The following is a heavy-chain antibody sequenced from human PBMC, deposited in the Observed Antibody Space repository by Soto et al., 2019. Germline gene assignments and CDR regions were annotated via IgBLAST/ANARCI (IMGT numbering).Heavy chain of an antibody. Sequence: SETLSLTCTVSGGSISSGGYYWSWIRQHPGKGLEWIGYIYYSGSTYYNPSLKSRVTISVDTSKNQFPLKLSSVTAADTAVYYCASLLSGWYIDWGQGTLVTVSS. CDR2: IYYSGST. V-gene: IGHV4-31*03. CDR1: GGSISSGGYY. CDR3: ASLLSGWYID. J-gene: IGHJ4*02. D-gene: IGHD6-19*01.